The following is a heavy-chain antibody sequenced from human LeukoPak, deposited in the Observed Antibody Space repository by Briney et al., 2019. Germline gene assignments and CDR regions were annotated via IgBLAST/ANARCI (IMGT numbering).Heavy chain of an antibody. D-gene: IGHD3-22*01. CDR3: ARAPPYYYDSSRGNAFDI. CDR2: ISAYNGNT. V-gene: IGHV1-18*01. J-gene: IGHJ3*02. Sequence: ASVKVSCKASGYTFTSYGISWVRQAPGQGLEWMGWISAYNGNTNYAQKLQGRVTMTTDTSTSTAYMELRSLRSDDTAVYYCARAPPYYYDSSRGNAFDIWGQGTMVTVSS. CDR1: GYTFTSYG.